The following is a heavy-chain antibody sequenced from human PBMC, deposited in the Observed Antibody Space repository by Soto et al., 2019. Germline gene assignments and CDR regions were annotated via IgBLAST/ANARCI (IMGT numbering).Heavy chain of an antibody. CDR3: AKDSLRVVVAATFDY. Sequence: GSLRLSCAASGFTFSSYAMSWVRQAPGKGLEWVSAISGSGGSTYYADSVKGRFTISRDNSKNTLYLQMNSLRAEDTAVYYCAKDSLRVVVAATFDYWGQGTLVTVSS. J-gene: IGHJ4*02. CDR1: GFTFSSYA. V-gene: IGHV3-23*01. CDR2: ISGSGGST. D-gene: IGHD2-15*01.